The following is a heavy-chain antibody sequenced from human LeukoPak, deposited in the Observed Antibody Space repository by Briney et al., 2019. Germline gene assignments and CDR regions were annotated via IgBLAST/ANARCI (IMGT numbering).Heavy chain of an antibody. J-gene: IGHJ4*02. CDR3: ARVSGSGSYYLDY. V-gene: IGHV3-53*01. CDR2: IYSGGST. CDR1: GFTFSSYA. Sequence: GGSLRLSCAASGFTFSSYATSWVRQAPGKGLEWVSVIYSGGSTYYADSVKGRFTISRDNSKNTLYLQMDSLRAEDTAVYYCARVSGSGSYYLDYWGQGTLVTVSS. D-gene: IGHD3-10*01.